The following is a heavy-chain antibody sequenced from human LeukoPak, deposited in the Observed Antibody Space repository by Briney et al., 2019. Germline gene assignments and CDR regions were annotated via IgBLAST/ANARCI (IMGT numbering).Heavy chain of an antibody. CDR1: GYNFATNW. Sequence: GESLKISCKGSGYNFATNWIGWVRQMPGKGLEWMGIIYPGDSDTRYSPSFQGQVTISADKSISTAYLQWSSLKASDSAMYYCARQGRIVVVTTTHDAFDIWGQGTMVTVSS. D-gene: IGHD2-21*02. V-gene: IGHV5-51*01. J-gene: IGHJ3*02. CDR2: IYPGDSDT. CDR3: ARQGRIVVVTTTHDAFDI.